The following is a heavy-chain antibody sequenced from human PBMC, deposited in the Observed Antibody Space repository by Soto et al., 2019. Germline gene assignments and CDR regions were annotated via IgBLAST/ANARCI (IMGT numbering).Heavy chain of an antibody. D-gene: IGHD2-2*01. Sequence: QVQLVQSGAEVKKPGSSVKVSCKASGGTFSSYAISWVRQAPGQGLEWMGGIIPIFGTANYAQKFQGRVTITADESASTAYMELSSLRSEDTAVYYCAGEGYCSSTSCPRHYYGMDVWGQGTTVTFSS. CDR1: GGTFSSYA. CDR2: IIPIFGTA. J-gene: IGHJ6*02. V-gene: IGHV1-69*01. CDR3: AGEGYCSSTSCPRHYYGMDV.